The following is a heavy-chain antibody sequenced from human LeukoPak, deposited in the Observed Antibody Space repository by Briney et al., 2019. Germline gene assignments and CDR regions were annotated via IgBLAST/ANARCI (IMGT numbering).Heavy chain of an antibody. Sequence: ASVKVSCKASGYTFTNYAIHWARQAPGQSLEWLGWINAGNGNTKYSQKFQARVTFTRDTSANTAHMELSSLRSEDTTIYFCARVISDCTDFNCFKGYFDYWGQGTPVTVSS. V-gene: IGHV1-3*01. D-gene: IGHD2-8*01. CDR3: ARVISDCTDFNCFKGYFDY. CDR2: INAGNGNT. J-gene: IGHJ4*01. CDR1: GYTFTNYA.